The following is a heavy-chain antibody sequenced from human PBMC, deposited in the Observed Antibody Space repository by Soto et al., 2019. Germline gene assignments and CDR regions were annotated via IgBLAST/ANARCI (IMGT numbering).Heavy chain of an antibody. CDR3: ERNTIPPPHY. J-gene: IGHJ4*02. CDR2: ISSSGDSP. D-gene: IGHD1-1*01. CDR1: GFTFSNYA. Sequence: EVQLLESGGGLVQPGGSLRLSCAASGFTFSNYAMSWVRQAPGKGLEWVSAISSSGDSPYYADSVKGRFTVARDNSKNRLYLQMNGLRVGDRAIDSCERNTIPPPHYWGQGTLVTVSS. V-gene: IGHV3-23*01.